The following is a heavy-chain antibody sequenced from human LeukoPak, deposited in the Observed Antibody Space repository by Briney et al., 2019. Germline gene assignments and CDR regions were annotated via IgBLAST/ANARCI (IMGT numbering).Heavy chain of an antibody. J-gene: IGHJ6*03. Sequence: ASVKVSCKASGYTFTGYYMHWVRQAPGQGLEWMGWINPNSGGTNYAQKFQGRVTMTRDTSISTAYMELSRLRSDDTAVYYCARDQGVRDILTGYYYYYYMDVWGKGTTVTVSS. CDR2: INPNSGGT. D-gene: IGHD3-9*01. CDR3: ARDQGVRDILTGYYYYYYMDV. V-gene: IGHV1-2*02. CDR1: GYTFTGYY.